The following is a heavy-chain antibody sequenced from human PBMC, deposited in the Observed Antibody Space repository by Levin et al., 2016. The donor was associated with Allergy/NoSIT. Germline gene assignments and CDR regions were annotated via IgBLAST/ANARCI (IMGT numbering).Heavy chain of an antibody. CDR3: AKGGVRGGYTYGVDS. V-gene: IGHV3-23*01. CDR1: GFTFSAFA. CDR2: ISGNGGVT. D-gene: IGHD5-18*01. Sequence: GGSLRLSCAASGFTFSAFAMKWVRQAPGKGLEWVSAISGNGGVTYYADSVKGRFTISRDNSKNTLYLLMNSLRAEDTALYSCAKGGVRGGYTYGVDSWGQGTLVTVSS. J-gene: IGHJ4*02.